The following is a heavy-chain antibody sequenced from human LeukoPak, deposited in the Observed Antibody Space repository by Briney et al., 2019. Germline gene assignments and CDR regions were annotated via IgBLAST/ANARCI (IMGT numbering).Heavy chain of an antibody. J-gene: IGHJ4*02. CDR2: IKQDGSEK. D-gene: IGHD5-18*01. Sequence: GGSLRLSCAASRFAFSTSGMTWVRQAPGKGLEWVANIKQDGSEKDYVDSVKGRYTISRDNAKNSLYLQMNSLRAEDTAVYYCARGNSFFDYWGQGTLVTVSS. V-gene: IGHV3-7*04. CDR3: ARGNSFFDY. CDR1: RFAFSTSG.